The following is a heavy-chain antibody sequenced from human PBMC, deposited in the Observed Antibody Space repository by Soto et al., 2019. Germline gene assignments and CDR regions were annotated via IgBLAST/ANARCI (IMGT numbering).Heavy chain of an antibody. CDR2: INPSGGST. CDR3: AREAAAAIPGVGANYYYYGMDV. V-gene: IGHV1-46*01. D-gene: IGHD2-2*02. J-gene: IGHJ6*02. Sequence: ASVKVSCKASGYTFTSYYMHWVRQAPGQGLEWMGIINPSGGSTSYAQKFQGRVTMTRDTSTSTVYMELSSLRSEDTAVYYCAREAAAAIPGVGANYYYYGMDVWGQGTTVTVSS. CDR1: GYTFTSYY.